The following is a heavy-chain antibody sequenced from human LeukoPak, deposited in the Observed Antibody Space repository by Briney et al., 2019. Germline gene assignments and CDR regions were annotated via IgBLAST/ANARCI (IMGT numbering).Heavy chain of an antibody. J-gene: IGHJ4*02. D-gene: IGHD6-19*01. V-gene: IGHV4-59*12. Sequence: SETLSLICTVSDGSISSYFWSWIRQPPGKGLEWIGYIYYSGSTNYNPSLKSRVTISVDTSKNQFSLKLSSVTAADTAVYYCARRAVAGKIDYWGQGTLVTVSS. CDR3: ARRAVAGKIDY. CDR1: DGSISSYF. CDR2: IYYSGST.